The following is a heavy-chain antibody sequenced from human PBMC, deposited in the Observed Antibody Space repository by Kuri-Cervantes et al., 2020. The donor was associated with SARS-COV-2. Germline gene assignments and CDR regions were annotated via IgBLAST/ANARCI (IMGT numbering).Heavy chain of an antibody. CDR3: AREEAYGDYGWLDY. D-gene: IGHD4-17*01. Sequence: GESLKISCAASGFTFSDYYMSWIRQAPGKGLEWVSYIGSSGSTIYYADSVKGRFTISRDNAKNSLYLKMNSLRAEDTAVYYCAREEAYGDYGWLDYWGQGTLVTVSS. CDR2: IGSSGSTI. V-gene: IGHV3-11*04. CDR1: GFTFSDYY. J-gene: IGHJ4*02.